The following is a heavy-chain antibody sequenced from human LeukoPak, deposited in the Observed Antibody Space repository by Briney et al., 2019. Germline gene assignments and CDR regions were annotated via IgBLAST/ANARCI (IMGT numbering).Heavy chain of an antibody. CDR1: GGSNTSFY. CDR3: ARYYDGTGYRRRFFDS. CDR2: IYSSGST. J-gene: IGHJ4*02. V-gene: IGHV4-59*01. D-gene: IGHD3-22*01. Sequence: SETLSLTCSVSGGSNTSFYWAWIRQPPGRGLEWLGYIYSSGSTSYNPSLKSRVTLSLGTSNKQFSLNLTSVTAADAAVYYCARYYDGTGYRRRFFDSWGQGTLVTVPS.